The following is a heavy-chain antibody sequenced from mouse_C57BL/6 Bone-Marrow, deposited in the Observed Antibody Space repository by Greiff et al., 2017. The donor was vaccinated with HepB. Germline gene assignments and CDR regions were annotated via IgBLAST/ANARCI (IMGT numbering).Heavy chain of an antibody. CDR2: IDPSDSYT. CDR3: ARGWLLGY. V-gene: IGHV1-69*01. D-gene: IGHD2-3*01. J-gene: IGHJ2*01. Sequence: QVQLQQPGAELVMPGASVKLSCKASGYTFTSYWMHWVKQRPGQGLEWIGEIDPSDSYTNYNQKFKGKSTLTVDKSSSTAYMQLSSLTSEDSAVYYCARGWLLGYGGQGTTLTVSS. CDR1: GYTFTSYW.